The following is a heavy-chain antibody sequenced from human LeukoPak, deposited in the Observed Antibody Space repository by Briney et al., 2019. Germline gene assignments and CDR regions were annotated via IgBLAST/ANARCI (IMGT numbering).Heavy chain of an antibody. V-gene: IGHV3-23*01. CDR1: GFTFSSYA. CDR3: AKDVYRYYYYMDV. CDR2: ISGSGGST. D-gene: IGHD5-18*01. J-gene: IGHJ6*03. Sequence: RAGGSLRLSCAASGFTFSSYAMSWVRQAPGKGLEWVSAISGSGGSTYYADSVKGRFTISRDNSKNTLYLQMNSLRAEDTAVYCCAKDVYRYYYYMDVWGKGTTVTVSS.